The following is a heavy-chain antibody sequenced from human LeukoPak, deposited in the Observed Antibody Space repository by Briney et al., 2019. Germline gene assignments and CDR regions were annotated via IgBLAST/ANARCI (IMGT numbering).Heavy chain of an antibody. V-gene: IGHV1-18*01. CDR1: GYTFTTYN. J-gene: IGHJ4*02. D-gene: IGHD1-26*01. Sequence: GASVKVSCEASGYTFTTYNINWVRQAPGQGLEWMGWISGYNGNTNYAQKLQGRVTMTTDTSTSTAYMELRSLKSDDTAVYYCASILEWELLGFDYWGQGTLVTVSS. CDR3: ASILEWELLGFDY. CDR2: ISGYNGNT.